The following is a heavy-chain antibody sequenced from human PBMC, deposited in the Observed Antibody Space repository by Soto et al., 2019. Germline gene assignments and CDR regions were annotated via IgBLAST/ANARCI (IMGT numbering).Heavy chain of an antibody. J-gene: IGHJ4*02. CDR2: IAPFSGDV. CDR1: GNTFTYRY. CDR3: AGGGAGSGPFTWELPDH. Sequence: SVKVSCKALGNTFTYRYLHWVRQAPGQALEWMGWIAPFSGDVHYAQKFQERVTITRDRSINTAYMQMSSLRSEDTAMYFCAGGGAGSGPFTWELPDHWGQGTLVTVSS. V-gene: IGHV1-45*02. D-gene: IGHD1-26*01.